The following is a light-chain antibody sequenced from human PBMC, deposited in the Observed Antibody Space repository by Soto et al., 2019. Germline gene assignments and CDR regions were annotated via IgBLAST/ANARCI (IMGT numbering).Light chain of an antibody. CDR2: RAS. Sequence: EILLTQSPGTLSLSPGERATLSCRASQTVSNNYLVWYQHKPGRAPRLLIFRASIRAADIPDRFRGSGSGTDFTLTISALEPEDFALYFCQQYERPPFAFGQGTRLEI. J-gene: IGKJ2*01. CDR3: QQYERPPFA. CDR1: QTVSNNY. V-gene: IGKV3-20*01.